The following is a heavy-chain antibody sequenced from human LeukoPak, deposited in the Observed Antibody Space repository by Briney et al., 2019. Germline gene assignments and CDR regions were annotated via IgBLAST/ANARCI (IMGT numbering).Heavy chain of an antibody. Sequence: SETLSLTCTVSGGSISSYYWSWIRQPAGKGLEWIGRIYTSGSTNYNPSLKSRVTMSVDTSKNQFPLKLSSVTAADTAVYYCARDYCSSTSCYSGYWGQGTLVTVSS. D-gene: IGHD2-2*01. CDR2: IYTSGST. V-gene: IGHV4-4*07. CDR3: ARDYCSSTSCYSGY. J-gene: IGHJ4*02. CDR1: GGSISSYY.